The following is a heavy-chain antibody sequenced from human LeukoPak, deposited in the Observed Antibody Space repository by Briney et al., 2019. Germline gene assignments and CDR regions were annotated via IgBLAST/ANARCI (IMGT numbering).Heavy chain of an antibody. CDR3: AKGLSAYSSGWYQYDYYYYGMDV. CDR1: GFTFSSYA. Sequence: GGSLRLSCAASGFTFSSYAMSWVRQAPGKGLEWVSAISGSGGSTYYADSVKGRFTISRDNSKNTLYLRMNSLRAEDTAVYYCAKGLSAYSSGWYQYDYYYYGMDVWGQGTTVTVSS. D-gene: IGHD6-19*01. CDR2: ISGSGGST. V-gene: IGHV3-23*01. J-gene: IGHJ6*02.